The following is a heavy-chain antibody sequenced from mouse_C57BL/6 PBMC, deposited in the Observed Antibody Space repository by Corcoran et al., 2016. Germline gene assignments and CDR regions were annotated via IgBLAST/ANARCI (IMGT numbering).Heavy chain of an antibody. Sequence: QIQLVQSGPELKKPGETVKISCKASGYTFTTYGMSWVKQAPGKGLKWMGWINTYSGVPTYADDFKGRFAFSLETSASTAYLQINNLKNEDTATYFCASETAQAPYYFDYWGQGTTLTVSS. CDR3: ASETAQAPYYFDY. D-gene: IGHD3-2*02. J-gene: IGHJ2*01. V-gene: IGHV9-3*01. CDR2: INTYSGVP. CDR1: GYTFTTYG.